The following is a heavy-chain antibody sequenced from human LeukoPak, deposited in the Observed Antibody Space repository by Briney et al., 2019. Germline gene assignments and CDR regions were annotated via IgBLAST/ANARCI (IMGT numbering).Heavy chain of an antibody. CDR1: GGSISSGGYY. J-gene: IGHJ6*03. Sequence: SETLSLTCTVSGGSISSGGYYWSWIRQHPGKGLERIGYIYYSGSTYYNPSLKSRVTISVDTSKNQFSLKLSSVTAADTAVYYCARDISGYDRRYYYYMDVWGKGTTVTVSS. V-gene: IGHV4-31*03. CDR3: ARDISGYDRRYYYYMDV. D-gene: IGHD5-12*01. CDR2: IYYSGST.